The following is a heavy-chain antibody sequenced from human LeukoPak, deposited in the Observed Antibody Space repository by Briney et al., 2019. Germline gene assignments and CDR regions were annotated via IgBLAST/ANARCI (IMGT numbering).Heavy chain of an antibody. CDR1: GFTFSSYG. V-gene: IGHV3-33*01. J-gene: IGHJ5*02. CDR3: ARGPTYYDFWSDPNWFDP. D-gene: IGHD3-3*01. CDR2: IWYDGSNK. Sequence: PGGSMRLSCAASGFTFSSYGMHWVRQAPGPGLEWVAVIWYDGSNKYYADSVKGRFTISRDNSKNTLYLQMNSLRAEDTAVYYCARGPTYYDFWSDPNWFDPWGQGTLVTVSS.